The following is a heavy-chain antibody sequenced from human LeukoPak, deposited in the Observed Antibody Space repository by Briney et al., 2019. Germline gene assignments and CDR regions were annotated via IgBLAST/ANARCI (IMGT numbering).Heavy chain of an antibody. Sequence: SETLSHTCGVSGGSISNTNWWSWARQPPGQGLEWIGEISLTGLTHYNPSLESRVTVSLDKSKNQLSLNLTSVTAADTAVYYCSRENGAFSPFGYWGQGTLVTVLS. V-gene: IGHV4-4*02. CDR1: GGSISNTNW. J-gene: IGHJ4*02. CDR3: SRENGAFSPFGY. CDR2: ISLTGLT. D-gene: IGHD2-8*01.